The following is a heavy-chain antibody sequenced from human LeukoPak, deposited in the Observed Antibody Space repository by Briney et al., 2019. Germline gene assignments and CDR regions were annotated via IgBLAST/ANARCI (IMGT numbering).Heavy chain of an antibody. CDR2: ITSSSSYI. CDR3: ARDIRPGSSWYDFDYGLDV. D-gene: IGHD6-13*01. Sequence: PGGSLRLSCAASGITFSSHTMNWVRQAPGKGLEWVSSITSSSSYIFYADSAKGRFTISRDNAKNSLYLQMNSLRADDTAVYYCARDIRPGSSWYDFDYGLDVWGQGTTVTVSS. CDR1: GITFSSHT. V-gene: IGHV3-21*01. J-gene: IGHJ6*02.